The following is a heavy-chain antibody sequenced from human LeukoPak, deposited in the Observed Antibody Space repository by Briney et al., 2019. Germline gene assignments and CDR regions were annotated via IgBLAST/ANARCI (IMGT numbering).Heavy chain of an antibody. CDR1: GFTFSSYS. CDR2: ISSSSSSTI. J-gene: IGHJ4*02. Sequence: GGSLRLSCAASGFTFSSYSMNWVRQAPGKGLEWVSYISSSSSSTIYYADSVKGRFTISRDNAKNSLYLQMNSLRAEDTAVYYCARDDAPQTDYGGKRGFRRYFDYWGQGTLVTVSS. V-gene: IGHV3-48*04. CDR3: ARDDAPQTDYGGKRGFRRYFDY. D-gene: IGHD4-23*01.